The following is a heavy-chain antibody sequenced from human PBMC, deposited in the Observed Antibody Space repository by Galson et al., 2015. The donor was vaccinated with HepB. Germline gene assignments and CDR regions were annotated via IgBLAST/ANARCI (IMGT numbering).Heavy chain of an antibody. CDR2: IYPDSDT. Sequence: QSGAEVKKPGESLTISCEGSGYSFTNYWIGWVRQMPGKGLEWMGIIYPDSDTRYSPSFQGQVTISADKSFSTAYLQWSSLKASDTAIYYCARPYTSGRYDWGHWGQGTLVTVSS. J-gene: IGHJ4*02. D-gene: IGHD6-19*01. CDR3: ARPYTSGRYDWGH. V-gene: IGHV5-51*03. CDR1: GYSFTNYW.